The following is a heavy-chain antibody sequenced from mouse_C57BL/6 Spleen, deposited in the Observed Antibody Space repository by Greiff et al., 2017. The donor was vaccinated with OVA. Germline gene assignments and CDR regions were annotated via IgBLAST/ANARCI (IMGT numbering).Heavy chain of an antibody. V-gene: IGHV1-52*01. D-gene: IGHD3-2*02. CDR3: AAQAKSQYYFDY. CDR1: GYTFTSYW. CDR2: IDPSDSET. Sequence: QVQLKQPGAELVRPGSSVKLSCKASGYTFTSYWMHWVKQRPIQGLEWIGNIDPSDSETHYNQKFKDKATLTVDKSSSTAYMQLSSLTSEDSAVYYCAAQAKSQYYFDYWGQGTTLTVSS. J-gene: IGHJ2*01.